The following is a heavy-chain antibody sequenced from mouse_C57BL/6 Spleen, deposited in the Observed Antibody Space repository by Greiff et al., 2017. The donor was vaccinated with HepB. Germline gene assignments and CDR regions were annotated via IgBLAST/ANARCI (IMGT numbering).Heavy chain of an antibody. J-gene: IGHJ1*03. Sequence: QVQLQQSGAELVKPGASVKISCKASGYAFSSYWMNWVKQRPGKGLEWIGQIYPGDGDTNYNGKFKGKATLTADKSSSTAYMQLSSLTSEDAAVYFCASSYGFYWYFDVWGTGTTVTVSS. CDR3: ASSYGFYWYFDV. D-gene: IGHD1-2*01. CDR1: GYAFSSYW. V-gene: IGHV1-80*01. CDR2: IYPGDGDT.